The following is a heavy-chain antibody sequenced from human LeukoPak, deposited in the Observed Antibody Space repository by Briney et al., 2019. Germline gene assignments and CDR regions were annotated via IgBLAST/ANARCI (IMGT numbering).Heavy chain of an antibody. V-gene: IGHV3-7*03. CDR2: IKQDGSEK. CDR1: GFTFSSYW. J-gene: IGHJ3*02. D-gene: IGHD4-17*01. CDR3: AKDMGTTFDAFDI. Sequence: GGSLGLSCAASGFTFSSYWMSWVRQAPGKGLEWVANIKQDGSEKYYVDSVKGRFTISRDNAKNSLYLQMNSLRAEDTALYYCAKDMGTTFDAFDIWGQGTMVTVSS.